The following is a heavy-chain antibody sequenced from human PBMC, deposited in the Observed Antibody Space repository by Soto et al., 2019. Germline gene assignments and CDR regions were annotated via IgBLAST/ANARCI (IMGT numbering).Heavy chain of an antibody. J-gene: IGHJ5*02. Sequence: EVQLLESGGGLVQPGGSLRLSCAASGFTFSSYAMSWVRQAPGKGLEWVSAISGSGGSTYYADSVKGRFTISRDNSKNTLYLQMNSLRAEDTAVYYCAKDKGRRWLVSSWFDPWGQGTLVTVSS. V-gene: IGHV3-23*01. D-gene: IGHD6-19*01. CDR2: ISGSGGST. CDR3: AKDKGRRWLVSSWFDP. CDR1: GFTFSSYA.